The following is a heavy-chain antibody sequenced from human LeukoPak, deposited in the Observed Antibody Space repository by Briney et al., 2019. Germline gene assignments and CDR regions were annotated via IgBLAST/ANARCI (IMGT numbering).Heavy chain of an antibody. D-gene: IGHD2-15*01. V-gene: IGHV3-23*01. CDR3: ATAVVTGAEYFQH. CDR1: GFTFSSYA. Sequence: GGSLRLSCAASGFTFSSYAMNWVRQAPGKGLEWVSAITGSGDSTYYADSVKGRFTISRDNSKNTLYLQMNSLRAEDTAVYYCATAVVTGAEYFQHWGQGTLVTVSS. J-gene: IGHJ1*01. CDR2: ITGSGDST.